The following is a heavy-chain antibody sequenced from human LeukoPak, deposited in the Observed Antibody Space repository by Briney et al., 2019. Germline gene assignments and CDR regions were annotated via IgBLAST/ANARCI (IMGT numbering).Heavy chain of an antibody. D-gene: IGHD1-1*01. CDR3: ARGRVSSSTWYSTYYYYFYMDV. CDR2: INHSGST. CDR1: GGSFSGYY. J-gene: IGHJ6*03. V-gene: IGHV4-34*01. Sequence: SETLSLTCAVYGGSFSGYYWSWIRQPPGKGLEWIGEINHSGSTNYNPSLKSRVTISVDTSKNQFSLRLRSVTAADTAVYFCARGRVSSSTWYSTYYYYFYMDVWGKGTTVTVSS.